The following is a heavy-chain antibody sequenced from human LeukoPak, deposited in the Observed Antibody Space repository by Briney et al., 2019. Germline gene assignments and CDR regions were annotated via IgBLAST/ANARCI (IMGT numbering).Heavy chain of an antibody. CDR3: ARHKRVRYFDWLRVDP. CDR1: GGSFSGYC. J-gene: IGHJ5*02. V-gene: IGHV4-34*01. Sequence: PSETLSLTCAVSGGSFSGYCWSWSRQPPGKGLEWIGEINHSGSTNYNPSLKSRVTISVDTSKNQFSLKLSSVTAADTAVYYCARHKRVRYFDWLRVDPWGQGTLVTVSS. CDR2: INHSGST. D-gene: IGHD3-9*01.